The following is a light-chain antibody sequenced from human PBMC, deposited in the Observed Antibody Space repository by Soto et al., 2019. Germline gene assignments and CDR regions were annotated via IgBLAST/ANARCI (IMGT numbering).Light chain of an antibody. V-gene: IGKV3-20*01. CDR3: QQYGSSPGT. J-gene: IGKJ1*01. CDR2: GAS. Sequence: EMVFTQSPVTLSLSPVERATLSSMASQSVSNNYLAWYQQKPGQAPRLLIYGASSRDTGIPDRFSGSGSGTDFTLTINRLEPEDFAVYYCQQYGSSPGTFGQGTKVDIK. CDR1: QSVSNNY.